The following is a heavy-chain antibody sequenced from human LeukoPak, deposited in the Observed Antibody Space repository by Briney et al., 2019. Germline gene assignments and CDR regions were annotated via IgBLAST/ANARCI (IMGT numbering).Heavy chain of an antibody. D-gene: IGHD6-25*01. CDR2: IRNKANSYTT. Sequence: GGSLRLSCAASGFTFSDHYIDWVRQAPGKGLEWVGRIRNKANSYTTEYAASVKGRFTISRDDSKNSVYLQMNSLKTEDTVVYYCARDSGHFDYWGQGTLVTVSS. CDR1: GFTFSDHY. J-gene: IGHJ4*02. V-gene: IGHV3-72*01. CDR3: ARDSGHFDY.